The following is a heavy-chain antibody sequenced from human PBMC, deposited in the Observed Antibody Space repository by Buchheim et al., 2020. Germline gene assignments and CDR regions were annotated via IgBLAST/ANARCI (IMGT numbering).Heavy chain of an antibody. D-gene: IGHD3-3*01. J-gene: IGHJ4*02. Sequence: QVQLVQSGAEVKKPGASLKISCKASGYTFISYAMHWVRQAPGQRLEWMGIINSSNGNTKYSQKLQGRVTITRDTSANTAYMELSSLTSEDTAVYYCARGLPDWWIGYYFDFWGQGTL. CDR2: INSSNGNT. CDR1: GYTFISYA. V-gene: IGHV1-3*04. CDR3: ARGLPDWWIGYYFDF.